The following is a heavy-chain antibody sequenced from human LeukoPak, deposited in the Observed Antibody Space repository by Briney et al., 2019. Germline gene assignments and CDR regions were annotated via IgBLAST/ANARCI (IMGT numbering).Heavy chain of an antibody. J-gene: IGHJ4*02. CDR1: GYSFTSYW. Sequence: GESLKISFKGSGYSFTSYWISWVRQMPGKGLEWMGRIDPSDSYTNYSPSFQGHVTISADKSISTAYLQWSSLKASDTAMYFCARVVAATAIDYWGQGTLVTVSS. V-gene: IGHV5-10-1*01. CDR2: IDPSDSYT. CDR3: ARVVAATAIDY. D-gene: IGHD2-15*01.